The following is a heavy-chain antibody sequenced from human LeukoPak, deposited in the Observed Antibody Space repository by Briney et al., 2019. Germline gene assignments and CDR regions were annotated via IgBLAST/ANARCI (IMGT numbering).Heavy chain of an antibody. J-gene: IGHJ4*02. D-gene: IGHD3-22*01. CDR3: GGGSGSYYYFDY. CDR1: GGSISSYY. V-gene: IGHV4-59*01. Sequence: SETLSPTCTVSGGSISSYYWSWIRQPARKRLGWIGYIYDSGSTNYNPSLKSRVTISVDTSKNQFSLKVRSVTAADTAVYYCGGGSGSYYYFDYWGQGTLVTVSS. CDR2: IYDSGST.